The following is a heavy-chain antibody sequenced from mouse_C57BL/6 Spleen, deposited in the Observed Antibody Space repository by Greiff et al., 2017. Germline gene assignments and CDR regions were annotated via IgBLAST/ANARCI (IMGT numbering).Heavy chain of an antibody. V-gene: IGHV1-76*01. J-gene: IGHJ4*01. Sequence: QVQLKESGAELVRPGASVKLSCKASGYTFTDYYINWVKQRPGQGLEWIARIYPGSGNTYYNEKFKGKATLTAEKSSSTAYMQLSSLTSEDSAVYFCATAVVATDYAMDYWGQGASVTVSS. CDR2: IYPGSGNT. CDR3: ATAVVATDYAMDY. CDR1: GYTFTDYY. D-gene: IGHD1-1*01.